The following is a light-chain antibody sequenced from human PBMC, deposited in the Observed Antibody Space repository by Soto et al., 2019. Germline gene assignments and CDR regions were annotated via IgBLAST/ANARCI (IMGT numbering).Light chain of an antibody. CDR2: GAS. V-gene: IGKV3-20*01. Sequence: EIVLTQSPGTLSLSPGERATLSCRASQSLTSSYLAWYQQKPGQAPRLLIYGASSMATGITDRFTGSGSGTDFTLTISRLEPEDFAVYYCHQYDGSPRTFGQGTKVEIK. CDR3: HQYDGSPRT. J-gene: IGKJ1*01. CDR1: QSLTSSY.